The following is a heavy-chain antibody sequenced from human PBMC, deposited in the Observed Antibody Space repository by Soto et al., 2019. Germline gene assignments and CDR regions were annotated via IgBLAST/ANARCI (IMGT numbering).Heavy chain of an antibody. CDR1: GGSIKSDYY. CDR2: KYYSGAT. D-gene: IGHD3-10*01. Sequence: SETLSLTCTVSGGSIKSDYYWAWVRQFPGGGLQWMGYKYYSGATDSAPSLERRVSFSVDMSKNQFSLNLTSVTVADTAVYYCARGRPNYFYYGLDVWGQGIPVTVSS. V-gene: IGHV4-30-4*01. J-gene: IGHJ6*02. CDR3: ARGRPNYFYYGLDV.